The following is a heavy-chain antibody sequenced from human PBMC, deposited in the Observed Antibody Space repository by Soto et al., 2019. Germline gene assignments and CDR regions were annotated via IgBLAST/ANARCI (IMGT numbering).Heavy chain of an antibody. CDR1: GGSISSYY. CDR3: ARVSYDSSGYYYYNWFDP. D-gene: IGHD3-22*01. J-gene: IGHJ5*02. Sequence: ERLCLTGPVSGGSISSYYWSWIRQPSGKGLEWIGRIYTSGSTNYNPSLKSRLTMSVDTSKNQFSLKLSSVTAADTAVYYCARVSYDSSGYYYYNWFDPWGQGTLVTVYS. V-gene: IGHV4-4*07. CDR2: IYTSGST.